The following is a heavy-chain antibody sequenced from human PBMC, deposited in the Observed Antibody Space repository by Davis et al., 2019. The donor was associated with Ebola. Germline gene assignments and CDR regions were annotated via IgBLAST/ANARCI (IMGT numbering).Heavy chain of an antibody. J-gene: IGHJ4*02. D-gene: IGHD3-3*01. Sequence: GGSLRLSCAASGFTFSDYYMSWIRQAPGKGLEWVSYISSSSSYTNYADSVKGRFTISRDNAKNSLYLQMNSLRAEDTAVYYCAREGRNGITIFGVVTTGGGQGTLVTVSS. V-gene: IGHV3-11*06. CDR2: ISSSSSYT. CDR1: GFTFSDYY. CDR3: AREGRNGITIFGVVTTG.